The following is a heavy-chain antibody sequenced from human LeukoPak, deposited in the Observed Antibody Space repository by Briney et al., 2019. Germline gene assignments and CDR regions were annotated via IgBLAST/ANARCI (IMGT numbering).Heavy chain of an antibody. CDR2: IQFDGSNE. V-gene: IGHV3-30*02. D-gene: IGHD5-18*01. CDR1: GFTFNSYG. Sequence: GGSLRLSCAASGFTFNSYGMHWVRQAPGKGLEWAAFIQFDGSNEYFGDSVKGRFTIPRDNFKNTLYLQMNSLRAEDTAVYYCARDRGGYSYGELDYWGQGTPVTVSS. CDR3: ARDRGGYSYGELDY. J-gene: IGHJ4*02.